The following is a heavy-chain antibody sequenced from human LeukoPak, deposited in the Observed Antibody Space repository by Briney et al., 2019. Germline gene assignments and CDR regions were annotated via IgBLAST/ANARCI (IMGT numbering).Heavy chain of an antibody. Sequence: GASVKVSCKASGYTFASYDINLVRHGTGQGLEWMGWMNPNRGNTGYDHVFQGRVTITRNTSISTSYMELSSLRSEDTAVYYCARGPYYYDKGLDYWGQGTLVTVSS. V-gene: IGHV1-8*03. D-gene: IGHD3-22*01. CDR1: GYTFASYD. CDR2: MNPNRGNT. CDR3: ARGPYYYDKGLDY. J-gene: IGHJ4*02.